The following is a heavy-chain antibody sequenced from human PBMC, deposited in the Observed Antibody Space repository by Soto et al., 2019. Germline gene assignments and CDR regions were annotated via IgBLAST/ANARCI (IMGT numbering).Heavy chain of an antibody. CDR3: ARAGDDICWYGPAC. Sequence: QEQLVESGGGVVQPGRSLRLSCAASGFSFSTSAMHWVRQPPGKGLEWVAVMAYDGSNKLYADSVKGRFTISRDNSHNTLYLQMNSLKPEDTAVYYCARAGDDICWYGPACWGQGTRVSVSS. D-gene: IGHD6-13*01. CDR1: GFSFSTSA. V-gene: IGHV3-30-3*01. J-gene: IGHJ4*02. CDR2: MAYDGSNK.